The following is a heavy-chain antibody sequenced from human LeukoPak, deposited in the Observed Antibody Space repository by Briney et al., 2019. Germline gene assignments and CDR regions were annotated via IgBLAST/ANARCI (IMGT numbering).Heavy chain of an antibody. Sequence: PGGSLRLSCTASGFTFGDYAMSWFRQAPGKGLEWVGFIRSKAYGGTTEYAASVKGRFTISRDDSKSIAYLQMNSLKTEDTAVYYCTREIYGSGSYYFYYYYYYMDVWGKGTTVTVSS. CDR3: TREIYGSGSYYFYYYYYYMDV. CDR2: IRSKAYGGTT. D-gene: IGHD3-10*01. CDR1: GFTFGDYA. V-gene: IGHV3-49*03. J-gene: IGHJ6*03.